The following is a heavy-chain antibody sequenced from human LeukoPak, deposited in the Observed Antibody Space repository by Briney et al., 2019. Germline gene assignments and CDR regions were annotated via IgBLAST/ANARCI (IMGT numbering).Heavy chain of an antibody. Sequence: PSETLSLTCTVSGGSISSGGYYWSWIRQHPGKGLEWIGYIYYSGSTYYNPSLKSRVTISVDTSKNQFSLKLSSVTAADTAVYYCARAPLYPNWFDPWGQGTLVTVSS. CDR2: IYYSGST. D-gene: IGHD2-8*01. CDR3: ARAPLYPNWFDP. J-gene: IGHJ5*02. CDR1: GGSISSGGYY. V-gene: IGHV4-31*03.